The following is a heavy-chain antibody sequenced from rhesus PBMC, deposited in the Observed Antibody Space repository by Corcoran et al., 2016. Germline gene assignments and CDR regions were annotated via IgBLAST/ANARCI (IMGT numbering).Heavy chain of an antibody. V-gene: IGHV4-73*01. J-gene: IGHJ5-2*02. D-gene: IGHD6-31*01. CDR2: IEGNSAST. Sequence: QVKLQQWGEGLVKPAETLSLTCAVYGGSISGYHWSWIRQPPGTGLGGIGNIEGNSASTNDNPSLKNRVTISKDTSKNQFSLKLRSVTAADTAVYYCARERGWGSGWLGDSLDVWGRGVLVIVSS. CDR1: GGSISGYH. CDR3: ARERGWGSGWLGDSLDV.